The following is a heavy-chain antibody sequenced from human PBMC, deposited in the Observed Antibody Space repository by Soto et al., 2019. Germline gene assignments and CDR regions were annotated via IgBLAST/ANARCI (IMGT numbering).Heavy chain of an antibody. CDR2: IYYSGST. J-gene: IGHJ3*02. D-gene: IGHD4-17*01. CDR1: GGSISSGGYY. Sequence: SETLSLTCTVSGGSISSGGYYWSWIRQHPGKRMERIVYIYYSGSTYYHPPLKSRVTMSVDTSKNQFSLKLSSVTAVDTAVYYCARGGDYGDYDDAFDIWGQGTMVTVSS. V-gene: IGHV4-31*03. CDR3: ARGGDYGDYDDAFDI.